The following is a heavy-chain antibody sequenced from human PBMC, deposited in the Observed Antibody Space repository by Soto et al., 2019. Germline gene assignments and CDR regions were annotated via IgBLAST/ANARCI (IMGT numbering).Heavy chain of an antibody. V-gene: IGHV4-34*01. CDR1: DGSFSGYY. D-gene: IGHD3-3*01. CDR3: ARNVGGYDFWNGYSYFDY. Sequence: SETLSLTCAVYDGSFSGYYWSWIRQPPGKGLEWIGEINHRGSTNYNPSLESRVTISVDTSKNQFSLKLSSVTAADTAVYYCARNVGGYDFWNGYSYFDYWGQGTLVTVSS. CDR2: INHRGST. J-gene: IGHJ4*02.